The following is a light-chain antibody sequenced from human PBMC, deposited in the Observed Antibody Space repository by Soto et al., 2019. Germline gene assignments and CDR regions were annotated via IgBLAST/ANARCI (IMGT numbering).Light chain of an antibody. CDR1: ENINKW. Sequence: IPSTQSRSTLSASVGDRVXITCXASENINKWLAWYRQRPXTVQKLXXYQASNLESGVPARFSGSGSGTDFTLTISSLQPEDFATYYCQHYKISTRYSFGQGTKVDIK. CDR3: QHYKISTRYS. J-gene: IGKJ2*03. V-gene: IGKV1-5*03. CDR2: QAS.